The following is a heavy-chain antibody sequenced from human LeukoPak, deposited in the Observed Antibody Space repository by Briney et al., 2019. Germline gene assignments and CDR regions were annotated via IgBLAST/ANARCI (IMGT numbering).Heavy chain of an antibody. CDR3: ARDGGGSGIAVTPFDY. CDR1: GGTFSSYA. J-gene: IGHJ4*02. Sequence: SVKFSCKASGGTFSSYAISWVRQAPGQGLEWMGGIIPIFGTANYAQKFQGRVTVTADESTSTAYMELSSLRSEDTAVYYCARDGGGSGIAVTPFDYWGQGTLVTVSS. V-gene: IGHV1-69*13. D-gene: IGHD6-19*01. CDR2: IIPIFGTA.